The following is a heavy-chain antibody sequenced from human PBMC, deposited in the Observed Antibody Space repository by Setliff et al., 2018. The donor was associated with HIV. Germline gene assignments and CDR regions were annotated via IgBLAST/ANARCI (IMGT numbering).Heavy chain of an antibody. J-gene: IGHJ4*02. Sequence: RASVKVSCKASGYAFTSYAMHWMRQAPGQRLEWMGWINAGNGNTKYSQKFQDRVTITRDTSASTAYMELRLRSEDTAVYYCARTLFPSSSLFSNWGQGTLVTVSS. CDR3: ARTLFPSSSLFSN. D-gene: IGHD6-13*01. CDR2: INAGNGNT. CDR1: GYAFTSYA. V-gene: IGHV1-3*01.